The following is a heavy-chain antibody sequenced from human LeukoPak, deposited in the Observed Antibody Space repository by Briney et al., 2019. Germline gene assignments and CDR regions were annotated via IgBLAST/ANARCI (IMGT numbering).Heavy chain of an antibody. CDR3: ASGSDSSY. Sequence: GGSPRLSCAVSGITVSVNYMNWVRQAPGKGLEWVSLINTGGGTYYADSVKGRFTISRDNSKNTLYLQMNTLRPEDTAVYYCASGSDSSYWGRGTLVTVSS. CDR1: GITVSVNY. CDR2: INTGGGT. D-gene: IGHD6-13*01. V-gene: IGHV3-66*02. J-gene: IGHJ4*02.